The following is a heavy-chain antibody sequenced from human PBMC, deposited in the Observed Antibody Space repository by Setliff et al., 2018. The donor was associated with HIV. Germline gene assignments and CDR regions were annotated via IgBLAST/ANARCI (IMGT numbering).Heavy chain of an antibody. CDR2: INHSGST. Sequence: PSETLSLTCAVYGGSFNGYYWSWIRQPPGKGLEWIGEINHSGSTNYNPSLKSRVTMSVDKSKNQFSLRLSSVTAADTAVYYCARDGHTVEADGLPPSNCWGQGTLVTVSS. V-gene: IGHV4-34*01. D-gene: IGHD1-26*01. CDR3: ARDGHTVEADGLPPSNC. J-gene: IGHJ4*02. CDR1: GGSFNGYY.